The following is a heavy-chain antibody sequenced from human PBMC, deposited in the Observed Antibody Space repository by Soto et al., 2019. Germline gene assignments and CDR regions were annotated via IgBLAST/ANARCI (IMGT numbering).Heavy chain of an antibody. Sequence: VQVVETGGGLVQPGESLRLSCAASGFTFIYAWMTWVRQAPGKGLEWVGRIRSKTSGEIRDYAAPVKGRFTISRDDSTNTVYLQMNSLKTEDTAVYYCVIDISESGVGELDHWGQGTQVTVSS. V-gene: IGHV3-15*01. J-gene: IGHJ4*02. CDR2: IRSKTSGEIR. CDR1: GFTFIYAW. D-gene: IGHD3-3*01. CDR3: VIDISESGVGELDH.